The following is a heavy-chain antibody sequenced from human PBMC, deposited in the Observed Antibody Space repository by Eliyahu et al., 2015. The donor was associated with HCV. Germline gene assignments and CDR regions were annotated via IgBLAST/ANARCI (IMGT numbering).Heavy chain of an antibody. CDR1: GFTFSRXX. D-gene: IGHD2-2*01. V-gene: IGHV3-23*01. Sequence: EVQLLESGGGLVQPGGSLRLSCAXSGFTFSRXXMSWVRQAPGKGLEWVSAISGSGGSTYYADSVKGRFTISRDNSKNTLYLQMNSLRAEDTAVYYCAKVSAADIVVVPAAMFDYWGQGTLVTVSS. CDR2: ISGSGGST. CDR3: AKVSAADIVVVPAAMFDY. J-gene: IGHJ4*02.